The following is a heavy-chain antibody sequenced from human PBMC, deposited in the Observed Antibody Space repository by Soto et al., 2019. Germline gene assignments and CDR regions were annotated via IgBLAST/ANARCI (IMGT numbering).Heavy chain of an antibody. CDR1: CDSIKDYF. CDR3: ARLGTTRKTLDY. Sequence: SETLSLTGTVSCDSIKDYFFTWIRQPAGKGLKWIGRIYTTGTTNYNPSLKSRVTISVDTSKNEFSLSLTSLTPADTALYFSARLGTTRKTLDYWRPGALVPVSS. V-gene: IGHV4-4*07. CDR2: IYTTGTT. D-gene: IGHD2-15*01. J-gene: IGHJ4*02.